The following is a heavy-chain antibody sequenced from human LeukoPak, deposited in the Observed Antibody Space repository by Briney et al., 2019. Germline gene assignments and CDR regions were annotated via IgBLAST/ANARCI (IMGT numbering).Heavy chain of an antibody. CDR3: VKGGKQLVWLDS. V-gene: IGHV1-18*01. Sequence: ASVKVSCKASGYTFTSYGISWVRQAPGQGLEWMGWINAYNGNTNYAQSLQGRVTMTTDTSTSTAYMELRSLRSDGTAVYYCVKGGKQLVWLDSWGQGTLVTVSS. CDR2: INAYNGNT. D-gene: IGHD6-6*01. J-gene: IGHJ4*02. CDR1: GYTFTSYG.